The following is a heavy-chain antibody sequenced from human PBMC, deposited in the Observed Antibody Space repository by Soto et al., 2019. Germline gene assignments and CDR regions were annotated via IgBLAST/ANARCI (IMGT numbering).Heavy chain of an antibody. Sequence: QVQLVQSGAEVKKPGSSVRVSCKASGDTFNFYSINWVRQAPGLGLEWMGRINPILSMSNYAPRFQGRVTMTADKSTSPAYMELSSVRSEDTAMYYCASSYGSGYRAFDSWGQGALVTVSS. V-gene: IGHV1-69*02. CDR1: GDTFNFYS. CDR3: ASSYGSGYRAFDS. D-gene: IGHD3-10*01. J-gene: IGHJ4*02. CDR2: INPILSMS.